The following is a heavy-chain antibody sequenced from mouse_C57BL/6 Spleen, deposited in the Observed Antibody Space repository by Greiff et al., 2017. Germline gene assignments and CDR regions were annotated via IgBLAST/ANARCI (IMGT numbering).Heavy chain of an antibody. Sequence: QVQLQQPGAELVMPGASVKLSCKASGYTFTSYWMHWVKQRPGQGLEWIGEIDPSDSYTNYNQKFKGKSTLTVDKSSSTAYMQLSSLTSEDSAVXYCARSDYYGTRVYYFDYGGQGTTLTVSS. CDR1: GYTFTSYW. D-gene: IGHD1-1*01. V-gene: IGHV1-69*01. CDR3: ARSDYYGTRVYYFDY. CDR2: IDPSDSYT. J-gene: IGHJ2*01.